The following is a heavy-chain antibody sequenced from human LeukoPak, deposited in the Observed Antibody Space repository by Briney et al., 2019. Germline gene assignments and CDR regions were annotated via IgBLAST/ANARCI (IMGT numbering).Heavy chain of an antibody. Sequence: GGSLRLSCAASGFTFSTYWMHWVRQAPGKGLVWVSRINSDGSSTSYADSVRGRFTISRDYAKNTLYLQMNSLRAEDTAVYYCARGGVYSASAVDYWGQGTLVTVSS. CDR3: ARGGVYSASAVDY. V-gene: IGHV3-74*01. D-gene: IGHD6-13*01. J-gene: IGHJ4*02. CDR2: INSDGSST. CDR1: GFTFSTYW.